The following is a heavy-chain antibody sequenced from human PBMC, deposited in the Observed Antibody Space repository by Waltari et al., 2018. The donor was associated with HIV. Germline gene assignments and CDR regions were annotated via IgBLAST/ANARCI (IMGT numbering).Heavy chain of an antibody. V-gene: IGHV3-21*01. CDR1: GFTFSSYS. Sequence: EVQLVESGGGLVKPGGSLRLSCAASGFTFSSYSMNWVRQAPGKGLEWVSSISSSSSYIYYADSVKGRFTISRDNDKNSLYLQMNSLRAEDTAVYYCARDLEIYRDSSGYSVGGWGQGTLVTVSS. CDR2: ISSSSSYI. J-gene: IGHJ4*02. CDR3: ARDLEIYRDSSGYSVGG. D-gene: IGHD3-22*01.